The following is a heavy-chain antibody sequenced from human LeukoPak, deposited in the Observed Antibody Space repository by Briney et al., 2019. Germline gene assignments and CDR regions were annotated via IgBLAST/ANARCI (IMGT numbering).Heavy chain of an antibody. CDR3: ARDRGEYSSSWYSGYYYYYMDV. CDR1: GGTFSSYA. V-gene: IGHV1-69*05. Sequence: ASVKVSCKASGGTFSSYAISWVRQAPGQGLEWMGGIIPIFGTANYAQKFQGRVTITTDESTSTAYMELSSLRSEDTAVYYCARDRGEYSSSWYSGYYYYYMDVWGKGTTVTVSS. D-gene: IGHD6-13*01. CDR2: IIPIFGTA. J-gene: IGHJ6*03.